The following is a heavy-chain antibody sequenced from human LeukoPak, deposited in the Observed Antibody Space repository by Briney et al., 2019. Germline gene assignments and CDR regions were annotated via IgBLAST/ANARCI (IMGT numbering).Heavy chain of an antibody. CDR3: ARVIRSWFDP. D-gene: IGHD3-22*01. CDR2: IIPIFGTA. Sequence: SVKVSCKASGGTLSSYAISWVRQAPGQRLEWMGRIIPIFGTANYAQKFQGRVTITTDESTSTAYMELSSLRSEDTAVYYCARVIRSWFDPWGQGTLVTVSS. CDR1: GGTLSSYA. V-gene: IGHV1-69*05. J-gene: IGHJ5*02.